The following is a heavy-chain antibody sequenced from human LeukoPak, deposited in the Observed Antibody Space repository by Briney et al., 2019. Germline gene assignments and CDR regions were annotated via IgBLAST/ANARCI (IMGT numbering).Heavy chain of an antibody. V-gene: IGHV1-69*05. CDR2: IIPIFGTA. CDR1: GGTFSSYA. D-gene: IGHD2-15*01. J-gene: IGHJ4*02. Sequence: SVKVSCKDSGGTFSSYAISGVRQAPAQGLDWMGRIIPIFGTANYAQKFQGRVTSTTDDSTSTAYMELSSLRSEDTAVYYCARGLGGGYCSGGSCYSDPFDYWGQGTLVTVSS. CDR3: ARGLGGGYCSGGSCYSDPFDY.